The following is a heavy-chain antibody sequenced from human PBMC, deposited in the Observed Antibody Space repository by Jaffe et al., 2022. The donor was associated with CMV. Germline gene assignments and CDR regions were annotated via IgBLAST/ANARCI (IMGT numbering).Heavy chain of an antibody. J-gene: IGHJ4*02. CDR2: IRSKAYGGTT. D-gene: IGHD6-19*01. CDR1: GFTFGDYA. V-gene: IGHV3-49*04. Sequence: EVQLVESGGGLVQPGRSLRLSCTASGFTFGDYAMSWVRQAPGKGLEWVGFIRSKAYGGTTEYAASVKGRFTISRDDSKSIAYLQMNSLKTEDTAVYYCRADSSGQFDYWGQGTLVTVSS. CDR3: RADSSGQFDY.